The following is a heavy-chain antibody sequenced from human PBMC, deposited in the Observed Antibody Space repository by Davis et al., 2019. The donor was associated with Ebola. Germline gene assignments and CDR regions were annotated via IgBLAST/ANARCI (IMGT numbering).Heavy chain of an antibody. Sequence: AASVKVSCKASGYTFNSHGISWVRHAPGQGLEWMAWISAYNGHTNYAQKFQGRLTLTTDTSTSTVYMELRSLTSDDTAKYYCARGRNGGWDFDYWGQGTLVTVSS. CDR3: ARGRNGGWDFDY. D-gene: IGHD6-19*01. CDR1: GYTFNSHG. CDR2: ISAYNGHT. J-gene: IGHJ4*02. V-gene: IGHV1-18*01.